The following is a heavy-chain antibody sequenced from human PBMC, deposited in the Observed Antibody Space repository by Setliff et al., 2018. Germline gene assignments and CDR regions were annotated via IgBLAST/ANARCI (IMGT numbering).Heavy chain of an antibody. CDR2: INSDGSGT. D-gene: IGHD2-15*01. V-gene: IGHV3-74*01. Sequence: PGGSLRLSCAASGFTFNTYWMHWVRQAPGKGLVWFSHINSDGSGTSYAHSVRGRFTISRDNSKSTLYLELDSLRAEDTAIYYCAKDSTGRDAFDIWGHGTMVTVSS. CDR1: GFTFNTYW. J-gene: IGHJ3*02. CDR3: AKDSTGRDAFDI.